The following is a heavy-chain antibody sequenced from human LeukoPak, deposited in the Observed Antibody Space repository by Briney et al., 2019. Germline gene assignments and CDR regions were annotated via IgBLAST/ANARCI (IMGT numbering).Heavy chain of an antibody. V-gene: IGHV3-33*01. CDR3: ARAVEYYYDSSGPFDY. Sequence: PGRSLRLSCAASGFTFSSYGMHWVRQAPGKGLEWVAVVWYDGSNKYYADSVKGRFTISRDNSKNTLYLQMNSLRAEDTAVYYCARAVEYYYDSSGPFDYWGQGTLVTVSS. J-gene: IGHJ4*02. D-gene: IGHD3-22*01. CDR2: VWYDGSNK. CDR1: GFTFSSYG.